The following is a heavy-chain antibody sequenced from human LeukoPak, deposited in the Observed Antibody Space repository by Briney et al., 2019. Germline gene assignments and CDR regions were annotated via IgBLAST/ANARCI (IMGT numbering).Heavy chain of an antibody. CDR1: GGSISSYY. V-gene: IGHV4-4*07. CDR3: ARDPYDSSGYYLYYFDY. D-gene: IGHD3-22*01. J-gene: IGHJ4*02. CDR2: IYIRGNT. Sequence: SETLSLTCTVSGGSISSYYWSWIRQPAGKGLEWIGRIYIRGNTNYNPSLKSRVTMSGDMSKNQFSLKLSSVTAADTAVYYCARDPYDSSGYYLYYFDYWGQGTLVTVSS.